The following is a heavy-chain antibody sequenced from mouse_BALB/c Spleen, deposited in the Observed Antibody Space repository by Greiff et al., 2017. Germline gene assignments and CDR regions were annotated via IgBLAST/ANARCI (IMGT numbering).Heavy chain of an antibody. CDR2: ISSGGST. V-gene: IGHV5-6-5*01. CDR1: GFTFSSYA. Sequence: EVQVVESGGGLVKPGGSLKLSCAASGFTFSSYAMSWVRQTPEKRLEWVASISSGGSTYYPDSVKGRFTISRDNARNILYLQMSSLRSEDTAMYYCANLYAMDYWGQGTSVTVSS. J-gene: IGHJ4*01. CDR3: ANLYAMDY.